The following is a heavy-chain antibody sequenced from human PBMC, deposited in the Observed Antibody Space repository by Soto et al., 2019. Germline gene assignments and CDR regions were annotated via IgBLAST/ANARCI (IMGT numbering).Heavy chain of an antibody. V-gene: IGHV3-74*01. CDR3: ARSPISARYYYDTSGYQAWFDP. Sequence: GGSLRLSCAASGFTFSNHWMHWVRQAPGKGLVWVSLINSDGSSTSYADSVKGRFTISRDNAKNTLYLQMNSLRAEDTAVYYCARSPISARYYYDTSGYQAWFDPWGQGTLVTVSS. D-gene: IGHD3-22*01. J-gene: IGHJ5*02. CDR1: GFTFSNHW. CDR2: INSDGSST.